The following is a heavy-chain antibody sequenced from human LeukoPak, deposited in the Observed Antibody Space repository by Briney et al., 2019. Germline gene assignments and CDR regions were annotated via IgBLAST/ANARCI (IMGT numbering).Heavy chain of an antibody. CDR1: GYTFTGYY. Sequence: SVKVSCKASGYTFTGYYMHWVRQAPGQGLEWMGRIIPILGIANYAQKFQGRVTITADKSTSTAYMELSSLRSEDTAVYYCARERITGTTSDYWGQGTLVTVSS. J-gene: IGHJ4*02. CDR2: IIPILGIA. D-gene: IGHD1-7*01. CDR3: ARERITGTTSDY. V-gene: IGHV1-69*04.